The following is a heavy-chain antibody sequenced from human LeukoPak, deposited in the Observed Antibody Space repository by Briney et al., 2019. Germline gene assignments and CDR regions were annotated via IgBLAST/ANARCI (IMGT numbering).Heavy chain of an antibody. CDR1: GFTFSSYA. CDR2: ISYDGSNK. V-gene: IGHV3-30-3*01. D-gene: IGHD4-17*01. J-gene: IGHJ5*02. CDR3: ARGRDGDYDL. Sequence: PGRSLRLSCAASGFTFSSYAMHWVRQAPGKGLEWVAVISYDGSNKYYADSVKGRFTISRDNSKNALYLQMNSLRAEDTAVYYCARGRDGDYDLWGQGTLVTVSS.